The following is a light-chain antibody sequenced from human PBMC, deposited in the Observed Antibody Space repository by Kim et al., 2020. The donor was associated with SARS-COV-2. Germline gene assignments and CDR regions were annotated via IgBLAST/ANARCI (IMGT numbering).Light chain of an antibody. CDR3: QSSWV. J-gene: IGLJ3*02. CDR2: EDN. V-gene: IGLV6-57*02. Sequence: NFMLTQPHSVSESPGKTVTISCTGSSGSIASNYVQWYQQRPGSAPTTVIYEDNQRPSGVPDRFSGSIDSSSNSASLTISGLKTEDEADYYCQSSWVFGGGTQLTVL. CDR1: SGSIASNY.